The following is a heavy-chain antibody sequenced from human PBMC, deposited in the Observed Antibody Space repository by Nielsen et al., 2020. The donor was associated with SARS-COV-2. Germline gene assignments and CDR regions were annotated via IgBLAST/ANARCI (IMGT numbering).Heavy chain of an antibody. Sequence: GESLKISCAASGFTFSDYYMSWIRQAPGKGLEWVANIKQDGSEKYYVDSVKGRFTISRDNAKNSLYLQMNSLRAEDTAVYYCARSWFGELLLFDYWGQGTLVTVSS. CDR2: IKQDGSEK. V-gene: IGHV3-7*01. J-gene: IGHJ4*02. D-gene: IGHD3-10*01. CDR3: ARSWFGELLLFDY. CDR1: GFTFSDYY.